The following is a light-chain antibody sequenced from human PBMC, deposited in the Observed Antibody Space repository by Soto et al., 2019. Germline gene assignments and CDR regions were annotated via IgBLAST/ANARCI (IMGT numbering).Light chain of an antibody. Sequence: QSVLTQPRSVSGSPGQSVTISCTGTSSDVGAYNYVSWYQQHPGKAPKVMIYDVSKRPSGVPDRFSGSKSGTTASLTISGIQADDEADYYCCSYAGSYNYVFGSGTKLTVL. CDR3: CSYAGSYNYV. CDR2: DVS. CDR1: SSDVGAYNY. V-gene: IGLV2-11*01. J-gene: IGLJ1*01.